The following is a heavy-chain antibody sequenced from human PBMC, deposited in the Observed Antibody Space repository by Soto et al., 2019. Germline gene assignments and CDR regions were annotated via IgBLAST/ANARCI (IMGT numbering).Heavy chain of an antibody. J-gene: IGHJ6*02. CDR1: GFTFSSYA. D-gene: IGHD1-26*01. CDR2: ISYDGSNK. CDR3: AKWELPRFYGMDV. V-gene: IGHV3-30-3*01. Sequence: VGSLRLSCAASGFTFSSYAMHWVRQAPGKGLEWVAVISYDGSNKYYADSVKGRFTISRDNSKNTLYLQMNSLRAEDTAVYYCAKWELPRFYGMDVWGQGTTVTVSS.